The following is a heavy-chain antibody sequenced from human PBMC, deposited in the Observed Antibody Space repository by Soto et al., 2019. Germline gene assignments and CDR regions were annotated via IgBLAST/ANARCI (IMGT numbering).Heavy chain of an antibody. Sequence: QVHLVASGGGLVKPGGSLRLSCVASGITLSDNYMTWIRQAQGKGLEWLSYISNSDYTTYYADSVKGRFTISRDNAKNSLYLQLNGLRVEETAVYYCASGKWSLDYWGQGILVTVSS. V-gene: IGHV3-11*01. D-gene: IGHD2-8*01. J-gene: IGHJ4*02. CDR1: GITLSDNY. CDR2: ISNSDYTT. CDR3: ASGKWSLDY.